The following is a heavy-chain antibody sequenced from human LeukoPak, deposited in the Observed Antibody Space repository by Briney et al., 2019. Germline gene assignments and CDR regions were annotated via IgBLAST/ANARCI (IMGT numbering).Heavy chain of an antibody. CDR1: GGTFISYA. V-gene: IGHV1-69*04. J-gene: IGHJ4*02. CDR2: IIPILGIA. D-gene: IGHD3-22*01. CDR3: AREGRYYYDSIGLGASPFDY. Sequence: SVKVSCKASGGTFISYAISWVRQAPGQGLEWMGRIIPILGIANYAQKFQGRVTITADKSTSTAYMELSSLRSEDTAVYYCAREGRYYYDSIGLGASPFDYWGQGTLVTVSS.